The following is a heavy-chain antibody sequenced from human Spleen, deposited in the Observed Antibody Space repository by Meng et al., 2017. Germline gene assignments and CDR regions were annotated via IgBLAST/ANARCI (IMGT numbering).Heavy chain of an antibody. Sequence: QGQRVQSGVEVKKPGAPVKVSCKPSGYNFPDYYIHWVRRAPGQGLEWMGRINPKSGDTHYAQKFQARVTMTGDTSISTAYMELSGLRSDDTAMYYCARDEDISAAGKLFGDYWGQGTLVTVSS. J-gene: IGHJ4*02. V-gene: IGHV1-2*06. D-gene: IGHD6-13*01. CDR2: INPKSGDT. CDR1: GYNFPDYY. CDR3: ARDEDISAAGKLFGDY.